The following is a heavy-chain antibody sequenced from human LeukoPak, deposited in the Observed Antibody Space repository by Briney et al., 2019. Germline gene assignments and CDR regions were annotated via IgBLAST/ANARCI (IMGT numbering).Heavy chain of an antibody. CDR3: ARMRGAGFDGGLYYYHYMDV. D-gene: IGHD4/OR15-4a*01. CDR2: ISGSGANT. J-gene: IGHJ6*03. V-gene: IGHV3-23*01. Sequence: PVGSLRLSCAASTFTFSTYAMSWVRQASGRGLELVSAISGSGANTYYAGSVKGRFTISRDNSKNTLYLQMNSLRAEDTAVYYCARMRGAGFDGGLYYYHYMDVWGKGTTVTISS. CDR1: TFTFSTYA.